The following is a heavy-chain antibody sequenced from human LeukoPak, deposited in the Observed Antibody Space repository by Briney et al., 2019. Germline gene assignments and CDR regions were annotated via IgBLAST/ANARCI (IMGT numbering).Heavy chain of an antibody. V-gene: IGHV3-33*01. CDR2: IWYDGSNK. Sequence: GGSLRLSCAASGFTFSSYGMHWVRQAPGKGLEWVAVIWYDGSNKYYADSVKGRFTISRDNSKNTLYLQMSSLRAEDTAVYYCARDSRDYYDSTGAFDIWGQGTMVTVSS. CDR3: ARDSRDYYDSTGAFDI. CDR1: GFTFSSYG. D-gene: IGHD3-22*01. J-gene: IGHJ3*02.